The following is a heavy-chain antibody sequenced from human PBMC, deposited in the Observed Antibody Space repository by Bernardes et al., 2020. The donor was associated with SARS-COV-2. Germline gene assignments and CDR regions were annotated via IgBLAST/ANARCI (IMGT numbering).Heavy chain of an antibody. V-gene: IGHV1-18*01. CDR3: ARRSMDY. J-gene: IGHJ4*02. CDR1: GYTFSNFG. Sequence: ASVKVSCKASGYTFSNFGISWVRQAPGQGLEWMGWISGYNAKTNYAQKFQGRVTMTTDTSTSTAYMELRSLRSDDTAVYYCARRSMDYWGQGTLVTVSS. CDR2: ISGYNAKT.